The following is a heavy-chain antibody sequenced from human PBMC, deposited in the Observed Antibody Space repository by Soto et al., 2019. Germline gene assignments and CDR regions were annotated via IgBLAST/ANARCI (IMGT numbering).Heavy chain of an antibody. CDR3: ARDTYSSSSHFDY. V-gene: IGHV3-48*01. CDR2: ISSSSSTI. CDR1: GFTFSSYS. Sequence: GGSLRLSCAASGFTFSSYSMNWVRQAPRKGLEWVSYISSSSSTIYYADSVKGRFTISRDNAKNSLYLQMNSLRAEDTAVYYCARDTYSSSSHFDYWGQGTLVTVSS. D-gene: IGHD6-6*01. J-gene: IGHJ4*02.